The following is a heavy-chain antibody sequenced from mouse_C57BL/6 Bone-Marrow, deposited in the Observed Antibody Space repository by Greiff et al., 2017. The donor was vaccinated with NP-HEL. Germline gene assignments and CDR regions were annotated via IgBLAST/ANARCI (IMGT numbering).Heavy chain of an antibody. D-gene: IGHD1-1*01. CDR3: ARWITTVVGYYFDY. CDR1: GYSFTGYY. Sequence: LVESGPELVKPGASVKISCKASGYSFTGYYMNWVKQSPEKSLEWIGEINPSTGGTTYNQKFKAKATLTVDKSSSTAYMQLKSLTSEDSAVYYCARWITTVVGYYFDYWGQGTTLTVSS. CDR2: INPSTGGT. V-gene: IGHV1-42*01. J-gene: IGHJ2*01.